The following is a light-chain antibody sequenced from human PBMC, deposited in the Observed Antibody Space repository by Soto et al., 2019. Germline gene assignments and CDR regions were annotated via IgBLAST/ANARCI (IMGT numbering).Light chain of an antibody. Sequence: EIVMTQSLATLSVSPGERATLSCRASQSVSYNLAWYQQKPGQGPRLLIYGAFTRATGIPARFSGSGSGTEFTLTISSLQSEDFAVYYCQQYKNWPPLTFGGGTKVEIK. V-gene: IGKV3-15*01. CDR2: GAF. J-gene: IGKJ4*01. CDR3: QQYKNWPPLT. CDR1: QSVSYN.